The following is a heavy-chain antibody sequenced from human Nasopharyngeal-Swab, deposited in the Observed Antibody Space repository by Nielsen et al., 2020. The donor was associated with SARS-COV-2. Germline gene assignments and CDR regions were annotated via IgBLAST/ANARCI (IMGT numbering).Heavy chain of an antibody. CDR3: AKRERLIGFDP. Sequence: VRQAPGKGLEWVALISFDGSNQYYADSVKGRFTISRDNSNDTLYLQLNSLRSEDTAVYYCAKRERLIGFDPWGQGTLVTVSS. J-gene: IGHJ5*02. D-gene: IGHD1-1*01. CDR2: ISFDGSNQ. V-gene: IGHV3-30*18.